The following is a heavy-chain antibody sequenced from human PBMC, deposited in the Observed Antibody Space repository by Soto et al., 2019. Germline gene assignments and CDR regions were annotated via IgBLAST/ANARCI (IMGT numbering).Heavy chain of an antibody. CDR3: ATPGYSSGWSLYFQH. V-gene: IGHV4-59*08. CDR2: IYYSGST. CDR1: CGSISSYY. D-gene: IGHD6-19*01. Sequence: SETLSLTCTVSCGSISSYYCSWIRQPPGKGLEWIGYIYYSGSTNYNPSLKSRVTISVDTSKNQFSLKLSSVTAADTAVYYCATPGYSSGWSLYFQHWGQGTLVTVS. J-gene: IGHJ1*01.